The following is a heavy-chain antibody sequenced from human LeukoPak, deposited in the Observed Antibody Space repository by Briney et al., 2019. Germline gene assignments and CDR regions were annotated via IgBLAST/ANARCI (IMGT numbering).Heavy chain of an antibody. CDR3: AREKETYYYDSSGYWIDY. CDR1: GGSISSYY. CDR2: IYTSGST. D-gene: IGHD3-22*01. Sequence: ETLSLTCTVSGGSISSYYWSWIRQPAGKGLEWIGRIYTSGSTNYNPSLKSRVTMSVDTSKNQFSLKLSSVTAADTAVYYCAREKETYYYDSSGYWIDYWGQGTLVTVSS. V-gene: IGHV4-4*07. J-gene: IGHJ4*02.